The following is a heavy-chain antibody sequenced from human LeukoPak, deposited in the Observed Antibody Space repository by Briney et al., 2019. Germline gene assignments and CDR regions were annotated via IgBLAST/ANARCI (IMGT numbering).Heavy chain of an antibody. V-gene: IGHV4-39*01. CDR3: ARHESHSSSWYSMAFDI. CDR1: GGSISSSSYY. CDR2: IYYSGST. J-gene: IGHJ3*02. Sequence: SSETLSLTCTVSGGSISSSSYYWGWIRQPPGKGLEWIGSIYYSGSTYYNPSLKSRVTISVDTSKNQFSLKLSSVTAADTAVYYCARHESHSSSWYSMAFDIWGQGTMVTVSS. D-gene: IGHD6-13*01.